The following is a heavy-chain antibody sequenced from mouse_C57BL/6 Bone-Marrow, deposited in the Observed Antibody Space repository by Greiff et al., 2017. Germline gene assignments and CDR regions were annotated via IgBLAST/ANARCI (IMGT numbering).Heavy chain of an antibody. V-gene: IGHV14-4*01. Sequence: VQLQQSGAELVRPGASVKLSCTASGFNIKADYMHWVKPRPEQGLEWIGWIDPEHGDTAYASKFQGKATIAADTSSNTADLQLSSLTSEDTAVYYCTTCGDGYYGVAYWGQGTLVTVSA. CDR2: IDPEHGDT. CDR1: GFNIKADY. J-gene: IGHJ3*01. D-gene: IGHD2-3*01. CDR3: TTCGDGYYGVAY.